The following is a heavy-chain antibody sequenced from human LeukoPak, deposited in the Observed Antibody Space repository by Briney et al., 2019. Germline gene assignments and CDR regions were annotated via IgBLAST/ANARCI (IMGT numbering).Heavy chain of an antibody. Sequence: GGSLRLSCAASGFSFRTYWMSWVRQAPGKGLEWVANIKQDGSEKYYVDSVKGRFTISRDNAKNSLYLQMNSLRAEDTAVYYCARWGERGFDPWGQGTLVTVSS. V-gene: IGHV3-7*01. CDR3: ARWGERGFDP. CDR1: GFSFRTYW. J-gene: IGHJ5*02. D-gene: IGHD3-16*01. CDR2: IKQDGSEK.